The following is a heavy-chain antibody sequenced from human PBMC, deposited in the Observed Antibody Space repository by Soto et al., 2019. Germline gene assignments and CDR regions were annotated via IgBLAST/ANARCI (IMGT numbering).Heavy chain of an antibody. V-gene: IGHV3-33*03. Sequence: QEQLVESGGGVDQPGMSLRLSCEGSGFTFRRHGMHWVRQSPGKGLEWLAVIWYDGSEQYYADSVKGRFTISRDNSKNMLYLQLNTLTVEDTAVYYCARWSNHKVVDPWGQGTMVTVS. D-gene: IGHD2-8*02. CDR3: ARWSNHKVVDP. CDR2: IWYDGSEQ. J-gene: IGHJ5*02. CDR1: GFTFRRHG.